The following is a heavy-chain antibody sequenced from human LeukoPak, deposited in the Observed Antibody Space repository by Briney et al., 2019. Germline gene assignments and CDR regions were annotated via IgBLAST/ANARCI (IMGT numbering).Heavy chain of an antibody. D-gene: IGHD4-17*01. Sequence: PGRSLRLSCAASGYIFSDHAMHWVRQAPGKGLEWLAYLSHDGTTAYYANSVKGRLTNSRDNSKNTLFLQLSSLRTEDTAVYYCAREGQRLRVDYWGQGTLVTVSS. CDR1: GYIFSDHA. CDR3: AREGQRLRVDY. V-gene: IGHV3-30*04. J-gene: IGHJ4*02. CDR2: LSHDGTTA.